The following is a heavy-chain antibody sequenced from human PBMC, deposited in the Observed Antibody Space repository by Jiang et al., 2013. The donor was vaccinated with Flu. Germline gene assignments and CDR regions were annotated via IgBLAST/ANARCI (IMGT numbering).Heavy chain of an antibody. D-gene: IGHD6-6*01. V-gene: IGHV3-23*04. Sequence: QLVESGGGLVQPGGSLRLSCAASGFTFSSYAMSWVRQAPGKGLEWVSAISGSGGSTYYADSVKGRFTISRDNSKNTLYLQMNSLRAEDTAVYYCAKDFLHGSSSTLNLFDYWGQGTLVTVSS. J-gene: IGHJ4*02. CDR2: ISGSGGST. CDR1: GFTFSSYA. CDR3: AKDFLHGSSSTLNLFDY.